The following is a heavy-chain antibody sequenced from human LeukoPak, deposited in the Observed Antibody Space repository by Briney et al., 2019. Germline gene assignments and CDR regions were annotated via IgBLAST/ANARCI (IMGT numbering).Heavy chain of an antibody. D-gene: IGHD3-22*01. CDR3: AKDEAMIVVVTVDY. CDR2: ISGSGGST. J-gene: IGHJ4*02. V-gene: IGHV3-23*01. CDR1: GFTFSSYA. Sequence: GGSLRLSCAASGFTFSSYAMSWVRQAPGEGLEWVSAISGSGGSTYYADSVKGRFIISRDNSKNTLYLQMNSLRAEDTAVYYCAKDEAMIVVVTVDYWGQGTLVTVSS.